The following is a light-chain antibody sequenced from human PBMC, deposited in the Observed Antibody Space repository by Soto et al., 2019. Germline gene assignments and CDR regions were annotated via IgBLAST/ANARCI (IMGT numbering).Light chain of an antibody. CDR3: QQYDSLSVA. CDR2: KAS. Sequence: TLAPSSRSGLVGDREQLPCRASQTISSWLAWYQQKPGKAPKLLIYKASTLKSGVPSRFSGSGSGTEFTHTISSLQPEDFATYYCQQYDSLSVAFGGGTKVDIK. CDR1: QTISSW. J-gene: IGKJ4*02. V-gene: IGKV1-5*03.